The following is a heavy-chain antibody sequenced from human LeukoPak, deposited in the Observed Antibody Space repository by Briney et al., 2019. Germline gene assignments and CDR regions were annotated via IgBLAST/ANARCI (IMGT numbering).Heavy chain of an antibody. CDR3: TTTWRIQLWLI. D-gene: IGHD5-18*01. V-gene: IGHV3-15*01. CDR1: GFTFSNAW. Sequence: GGSLRLSCAASGFTFSNAWMSWVRQAPGKGLEWVGRIKSKTDGGTTDYAAPVKGRFTISRDDSKNTLYLQMSSLKTEDTAVYYCTTTWRIQLWLIWGQGTLVTVSS. J-gene: IGHJ4*02. CDR2: IKSKTDGGTT.